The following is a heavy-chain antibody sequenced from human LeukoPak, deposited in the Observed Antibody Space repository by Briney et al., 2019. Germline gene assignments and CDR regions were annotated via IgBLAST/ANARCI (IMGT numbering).Heavy chain of an antibody. Sequence: HPGGSLRLSCAASGFSLSDHYIDWVRQAPGKGLEWVAVISYDGSNKYYADSVKGRFTISRDNSKNTLYLQMNSLRAEDTAVYYCAKIDILTGDDYWGQGTLVTVSS. V-gene: IGHV3-30*18. CDR2: ISYDGSNK. D-gene: IGHD3-9*01. J-gene: IGHJ4*02. CDR3: AKIDILTGDDY. CDR1: GFSLSDHY.